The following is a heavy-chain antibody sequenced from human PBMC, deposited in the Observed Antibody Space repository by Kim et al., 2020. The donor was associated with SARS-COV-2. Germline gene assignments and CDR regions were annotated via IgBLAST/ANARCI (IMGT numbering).Heavy chain of an antibody. V-gene: IGHV4-39*01. CDR2: INHSGSP. J-gene: IGHJ6*02. CDR3: ARNPRGLRSAMDV. CDR1: GASISRSIYY. Sequence: SETLSLACTVSGASISRSIYYWGWIRQTPEKGLEWIGTINHSGSPYYNSFFKSRVTISVDSSTNKFFLKMTSVTAADTALYFCARNPRGLRSAMDVWGQGTPVTVSS. D-gene: IGHD4-17*01.